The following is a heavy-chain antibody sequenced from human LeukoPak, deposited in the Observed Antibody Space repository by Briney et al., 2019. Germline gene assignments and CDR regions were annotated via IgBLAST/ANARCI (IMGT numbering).Heavy chain of an antibody. Sequence: SETLSLTCSVSGGSMYNNDYYWGWIRQPPGRGLEWIGSISYSGSAYRSPSLKSRVTISIDPSKNQFSLKLSSVTAADTAVYYCAGPVTYASGWYYGVDYWGQGTLVTVSS. CDR2: ISYSGSA. J-gene: IGHJ4*02. CDR3: AGPVTYASGWYYGVDY. CDR1: GGSMYNNDYY. D-gene: IGHD6-19*01. V-gene: IGHV4-39*01.